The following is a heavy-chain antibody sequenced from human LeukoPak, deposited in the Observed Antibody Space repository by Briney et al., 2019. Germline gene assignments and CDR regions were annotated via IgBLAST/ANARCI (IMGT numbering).Heavy chain of an antibody. D-gene: IGHD4-17*01. V-gene: IGHV4-59*01. CDR3: ARDRVYGDSLAFDI. J-gene: IGHJ3*02. CDR1: GGSISSYY. Sequence: SETLSLTCTASGGSISSYYWSWIRQPPGKGLEWIGYIYYSGSTNYNPSLKSRVTISVDTSKNQFSLKLSSVTAADTAVYYCARDRVYGDSLAFDIWGQGTMVTVSS. CDR2: IYYSGST.